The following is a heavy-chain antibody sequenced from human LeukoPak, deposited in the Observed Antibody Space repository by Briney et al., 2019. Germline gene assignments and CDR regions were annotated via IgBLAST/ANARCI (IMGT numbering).Heavy chain of an antibody. CDR2: ISYDGSNK. CDR3: ARGIRFLEWPDDY. J-gene: IGHJ4*02. CDR1: GFTFSSYA. D-gene: IGHD3-3*01. Sequence: GSLRLSCAASGFTFSSYAMHWVRQAPGKGLEWVAVISYDGSNKYYADSVKGRFTISRDNSKNTLYLQMNSLRAEDTAVYYCARGIRFLEWPDDYWGQGTLVTVSS. V-gene: IGHV3-30-3*01.